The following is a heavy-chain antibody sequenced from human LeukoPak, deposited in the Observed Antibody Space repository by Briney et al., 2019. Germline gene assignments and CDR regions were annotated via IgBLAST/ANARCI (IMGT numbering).Heavy chain of an antibody. Sequence: ASVKVSCKASGYTFTGYYMHWVRQAPGQGLEWMGWINPNSGGTNYAQKFQGRVTMTRDTSISTAYMELSRLRSDDTAVYYCARDPDIAVAGNFDYWGQGTLVTVSS. CDR3: ARDPDIAVAGNFDY. D-gene: IGHD6-19*01. V-gene: IGHV1-2*02. CDR1: GYTFTGYY. CDR2: INPNSGGT. J-gene: IGHJ4*02.